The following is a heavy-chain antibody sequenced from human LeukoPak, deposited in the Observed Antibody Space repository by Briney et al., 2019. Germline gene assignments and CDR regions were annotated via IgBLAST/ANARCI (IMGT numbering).Heavy chain of an antibody. CDR1: GGSISGYY. CDR2: IYNSEYT. V-gene: IGHV4-59*08. CDR3: ARILRSGGSYLFDY. D-gene: IGHD6-19*01. Sequence: PSETLSLTCTVSGGSISGYYWSWIRQPPGKGLEWIGYIYNSEYTKYNPSLKGRVSISFDTSKTQCSLKLTSVTNADTAVYYCARILRSGGSYLFDYWGQGTLVTVSS. J-gene: IGHJ4*02.